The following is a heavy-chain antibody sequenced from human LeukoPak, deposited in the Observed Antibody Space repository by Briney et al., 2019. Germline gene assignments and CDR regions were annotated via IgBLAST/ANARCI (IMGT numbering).Heavy chain of an antibody. J-gene: IGHJ5*02. Sequence: GGSLRLSCAASGFTFSSYGMHWVRQAPGKGLEWLAVISYDSSNKYYADSVRGRFTITRDNSKNTLYLQMNSLRAEDTAVYYCARYGYGSGTDNWFDHWGQGTLVTVSS. CDR3: ARYGYGSGTDNWFDH. CDR1: GFTFSSYG. V-gene: IGHV3-30*04. D-gene: IGHD3-10*01. CDR2: ISYDSSNK.